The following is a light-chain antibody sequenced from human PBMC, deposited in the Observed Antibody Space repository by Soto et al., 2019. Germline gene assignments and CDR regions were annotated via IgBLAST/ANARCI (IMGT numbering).Light chain of an antibody. Sequence: QSALTQPASVSGSPGQSITISCTGTSSVVGGYNYVSWYQQHPGKAPKLMIYDVSNRPSGVSNRFSGSKSGNTASLTISGLQAEDEAYYYCSSYTSSSTPRYVFGTGTKLTVL. CDR3: SSYTSSSTPRYV. CDR2: DVS. CDR1: SSVVGGYNY. J-gene: IGLJ1*01. V-gene: IGLV2-14*01.